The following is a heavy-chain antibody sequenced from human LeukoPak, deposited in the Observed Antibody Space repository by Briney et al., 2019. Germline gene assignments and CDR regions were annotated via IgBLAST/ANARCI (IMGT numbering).Heavy chain of an antibody. J-gene: IGHJ4*02. Sequence: TLSLTCAVSGGSISSGGYSWSWIRQPPGKGLEWIGYIYHSGSTNYNPSLKSRVTISVDTSKNQFSLKLSSVTAADTAVYYCARGALFVDYWGQGTLVTVSS. V-gene: IGHV4-30-2*01. D-gene: IGHD3-10*02. CDR3: ARGALFVDY. CDR1: GGSISSGGYS. CDR2: IYHSGST.